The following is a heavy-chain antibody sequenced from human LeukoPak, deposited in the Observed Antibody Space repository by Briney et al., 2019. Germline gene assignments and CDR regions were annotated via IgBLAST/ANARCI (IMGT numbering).Heavy chain of an antibody. D-gene: IGHD3-22*01. J-gene: IGHJ4*02. CDR3: ARVRYYDSSGYTPDFDY. CDR2: IYYSGST. V-gene: IGHV4-39*07. CDR1: GGSISSSSYY. Sequence: PSETLSLTCTVSGGSISSSSYYWGWIRQPPGKGLEWIGSIYYSGSTYYNPSLKSRVTISVDTSKNQFSLKLSSVTAADTAVYYCARVRYYDSSGYTPDFDYWGQGTLVTVSS.